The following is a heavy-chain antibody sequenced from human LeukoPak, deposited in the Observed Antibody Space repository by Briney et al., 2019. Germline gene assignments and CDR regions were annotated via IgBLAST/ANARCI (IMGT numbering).Heavy chain of an antibody. CDR2: ISGSGGST. Sequence: GGSLRLSCAASGFTFSSYAMSWVRQAPGKGLEWVSAISGSGGSTYYADSVKGRFTISRDNSKNTLYLQMNSLRAEDAAVYYCAKGIVVLPAALDYWGQGTLVTVSS. V-gene: IGHV3-23*01. J-gene: IGHJ4*02. D-gene: IGHD2-2*01. CDR3: AKGIVVLPAALDY. CDR1: GFTFSSYA.